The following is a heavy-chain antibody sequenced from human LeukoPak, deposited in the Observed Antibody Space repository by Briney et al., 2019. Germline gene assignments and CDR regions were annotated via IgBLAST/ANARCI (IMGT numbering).Heavy chain of an antibody. CDR3: TIYYDSSGYYFSVY. CDR1: GFTFGDYA. V-gene: IGHV3-49*04. Sequence: GGSLRLSCTASGFTFGDYAMSWVRQAPGKGLEWVGFIRSKAYGGTTEYAASVKGRFTISRDDSKSIAYLQMNSLKTEDTAVYYCTIYYDSSGYYFSVYWGQGTLVTVPS. D-gene: IGHD3-22*01. CDR2: IRSKAYGGTT. J-gene: IGHJ4*02.